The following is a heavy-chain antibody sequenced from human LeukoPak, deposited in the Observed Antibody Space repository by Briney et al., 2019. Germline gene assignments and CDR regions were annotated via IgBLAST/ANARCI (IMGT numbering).Heavy chain of an antibody. V-gene: IGHV1-18*01. J-gene: IGHJ6*03. CDR1: GYTFTSYG. CDR3: ARGLLGYCSSTSCDSGYMDV. Sequence: ASVKVSCKASGYTFTSYGISWVRQAPGQGLEWMGWISAYNGNTNYAQKLQGRVTMTTDTSTSTAYMELRSLRSDDTAVYYCARGLLGYCSSTSCDSGYMDVWGKGTTVTVSS. D-gene: IGHD2-2*01. CDR2: ISAYNGNT.